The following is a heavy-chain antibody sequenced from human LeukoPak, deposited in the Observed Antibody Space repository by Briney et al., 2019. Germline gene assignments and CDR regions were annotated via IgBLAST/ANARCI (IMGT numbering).Heavy chain of an antibody. D-gene: IGHD3-3*01. J-gene: IGHJ4*02. Sequence: ASVKVSCKASGYTFTSYGISWVRQAPGQGLEWMGWISAYNGNTNYAQKLQGRVTMTTDTSPSTAYMELRSLRSDDTAVYYCASYDDFWSGYYYWGQGTLVTVSS. CDR2: ISAYNGNT. CDR1: GYTFTSYG. V-gene: IGHV1-18*01. CDR3: ASYDDFWSGYYY.